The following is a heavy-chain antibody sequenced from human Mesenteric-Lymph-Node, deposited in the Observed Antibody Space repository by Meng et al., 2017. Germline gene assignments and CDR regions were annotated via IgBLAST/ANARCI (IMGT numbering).Heavy chain of an antibody. CDR1: GGSVSNGNYY. CDR2: IYYSGNT. Sequence: QVQLQESSPGLVKPSQTLSLTCPVSGGSVSNGNYYWSWIRQPPGKGLEWIGYIYYSGNTFYNPSLKSQVTISVDTSKNQFSLKLTSVTAADTAVYYCAGLTFTNYFDPWGQGTLVTVSS. V-gene: IGHV4-30-4*01. CDR3: AGLTFTNYFDP. J-gene: IGHJ5*02. D-gene: IGHD4/OR15-4a*01.